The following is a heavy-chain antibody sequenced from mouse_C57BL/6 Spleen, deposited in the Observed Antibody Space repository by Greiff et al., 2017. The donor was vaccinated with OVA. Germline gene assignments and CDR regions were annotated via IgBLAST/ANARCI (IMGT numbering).Heavy chain of an antibody. J-gene: IGHJ4*01. Sequence: VQRVESGPGLVAPSQSLSITCTVSGFSLTSYGVHWVRQPPGKGLEWLVVIWSDGSTTYNSALKSRLSISKDNSKSQVFLKMNSLQTDDTAMYYCARHSTTVVDYYAMDYWGQGTSVTVSS. CDR3: ARHSTTVVDYYAMDY. CDR1: GFSLTSYG. D-gene: IGHD1-1*01. CDR2: IWSDGST. V-gene: IGHV2-6-1*01.